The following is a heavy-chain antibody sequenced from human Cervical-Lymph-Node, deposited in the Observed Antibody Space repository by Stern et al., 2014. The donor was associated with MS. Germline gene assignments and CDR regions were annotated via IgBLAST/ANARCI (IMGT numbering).Heavy chain of an antibody. CDR3: ARGMERITVYKQDQYYFSH. CDR1: GGSISSGPYY. CDR2: IYTSGST. V-gene: IGHV4-61*02. Sequence: QLQLQESGPGLVRPSQTLSLACTVSGGSISSGPYYWSWIRQPAGKGLEWIGRIYTSGSTSYNPSLKSRVTISLDTSNNHFSLKLSSVTAADTAVYYCARGMERITVYKQDQYYFSHWGRGTLVTVSS. D-gene: IGHD1-1*01. J-gene: IGHJ4*02.